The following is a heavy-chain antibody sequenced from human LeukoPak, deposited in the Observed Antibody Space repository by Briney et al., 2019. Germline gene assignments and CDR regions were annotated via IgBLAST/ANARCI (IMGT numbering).Heavy chain of an antibody. V-gene: IGHV1-2*02. D-gene: IGHD6-19*01. Sequence: ASVKVSCKVSGYTFTCYYMHWVRQAPGQGLEWMGWINPNSGGTNYAQKFQGRVTMTRDTSISTAYMELSRLRSDDTAVYYCASSQVFSSGWYLIDYWGQGTLVTVSS. CDR1: GYTFTCYY. CDR3: ASSQVFSSGWYLIDY. CDR2: INPNSGGT. J-gene: IGHJ4*02.